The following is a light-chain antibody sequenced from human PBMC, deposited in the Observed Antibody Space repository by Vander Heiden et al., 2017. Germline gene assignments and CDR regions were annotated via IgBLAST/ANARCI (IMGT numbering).Light chain of an antibody. Sequence: DIVLPQYPGTLSLSPAVRATLSCWASQRVSSSYLAWYQQKPGQAPRLLIYGASSRDTGIPDRFRGSGSGTDFTLTISRLEPEDFAVYYCQQYGSSLITFGPGTKVDFK. J-gene: IGKJ3*01. CDR3: QQYGSSLIT. CDR1: QRVSSSY. V-gene: IGKV3-20*01. CDR2: GAS.